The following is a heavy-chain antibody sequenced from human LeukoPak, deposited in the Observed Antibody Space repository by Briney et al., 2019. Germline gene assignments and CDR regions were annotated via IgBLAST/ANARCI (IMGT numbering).Heavy chain of an antibody. Sequence: PSQTLSLTCTVSGGSISSGGYYWSWIRQHPGKGLEWIGYIYYSGTAYYNPSLKSRVTMSVDMSKNQFSLKLDSVTAADTAVYYCARFSNAHGVKFDYWGQGTLVTVSS. CDR1: GGSISSGGYY. D-gene: IGHD2-8*01. CDR2: IYYSGTA. CDR3: ARFSNAHGVKFDY. J-gene: IGHJ4*02. V-gene: IGHV4-31*03.